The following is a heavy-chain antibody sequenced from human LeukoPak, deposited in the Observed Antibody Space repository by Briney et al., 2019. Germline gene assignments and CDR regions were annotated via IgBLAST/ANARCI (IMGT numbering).Heavy chain of an antibody. CDR2: LSGSGYNT. Sequence: PGGSLRLSCEASTFTFSTYWMHWVRQVPGKGLVWVSSLSGSGYNTYYADSVKGRFTISRDNSKNTVYLQMNSLRAEDTAVYYCAIQQLVADYWGQGTLVTVSS. J-gene: IGHJ4*02. CDR1: TFTFSTYW. CDR3: AIQQLVADY. D-gene: IGHD6-13*01. V-gene: IGHV3-23*01.